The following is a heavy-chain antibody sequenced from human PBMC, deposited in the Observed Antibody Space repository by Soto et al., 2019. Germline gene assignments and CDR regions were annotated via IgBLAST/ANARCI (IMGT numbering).Heavy chain of an antibody. CDR1: GYTLTGYY. J-gene: IGHJ6*02. CDR3: ARVRGPNYGMDV. CDR2: INPNSGGT. Sequence: GASVKVCCKASGYTLTGYYMHWVRQAPGQGLEWMGWINPNSGGTNYAQKFQGWVTMTRDTSISTAYMELSRLRSDDTAVYYCARVRGPNYGMDVWGQGTTVTVSS. V-gene: IGHV1-2*04.